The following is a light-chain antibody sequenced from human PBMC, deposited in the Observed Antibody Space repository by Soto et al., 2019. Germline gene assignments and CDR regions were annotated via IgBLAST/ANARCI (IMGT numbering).Light chain of an antibody. CDR3: SAYAGSNTFV. CDR1: SSDVGDNY. V-gene: IGLV2-8*01. Sequence: QSVLAQPPSASGSPGQSVTISCTGTSSDVGDNYVSWYQQHLGIAPKLIIYEVTLRPSGVPDRFSGSKSGNTASLTVSGLQADDEADYYCSAYAGSNTFVFGTGTKLTVL. J-gene: IGLJ1*01. CDR2: EVT.